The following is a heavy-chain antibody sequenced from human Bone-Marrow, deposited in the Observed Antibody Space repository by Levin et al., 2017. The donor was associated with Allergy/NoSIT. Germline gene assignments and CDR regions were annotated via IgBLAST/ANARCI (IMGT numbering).Heavy chain of an antibody. D-gene: IGHD3-10*01. CDR2: ISSSSSYI. Sequence: SGGSLRLSCAASGFTFSSYSMNWVRQAPGKGLEWVSSISSSSSYIYYADSVKGRFTISRDNAKNSLYLQMNSLRAEDTAVYYCARDSIYLYYYGSGSPLGYWGQGTLVTVSS. J-gene: IGHJ4*02. CDR1: GFTFSSYS. CDR3: ARDSIYLYYYGSGSPLGY. V-gene: IGHV3-21*01.